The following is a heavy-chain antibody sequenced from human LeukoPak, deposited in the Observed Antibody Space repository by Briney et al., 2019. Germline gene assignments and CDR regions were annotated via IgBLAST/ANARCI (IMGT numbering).Heavy chain of an antibody. J-gene: IGHJ3*02. Sequence: SETLSLTCTVSDGSISSGSYYWSWIRQPAGKGLEWIGRIYTSGSTNYNPSLKSRVTISVDTSKNQFSLKMSSVTAADTAVYYCARSSPDCSGARCRDDAFDIWGQGTMVTVSS. CDR2: IYTSGST. CDR3: ARSSPDCSGARCRDDAFDI. D-gene: IGHD6-25*01. V-gene: IGHV4-61*02. CDR1: DGSISSGSYY.